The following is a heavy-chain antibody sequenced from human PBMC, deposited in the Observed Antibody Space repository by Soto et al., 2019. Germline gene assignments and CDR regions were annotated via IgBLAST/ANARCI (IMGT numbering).Heavy chain of an antibody. CDR1: GFTFSDYA. CDR2: MSGSGGSI. D-gene: IGHD6-13*01. CDR3: AKTFGSNWLLDY. Sequence: PGGSLRLSCAGSGFTFSDYAISWVRQAPGKGLEWVSAMSGSGGSIYYADSVKGRFTISRDNSKNTVYLQMSSLRGGDTAIYYCAKTFGSNWLLDYWGRGTLVTVSS. J-gene: IGHJ4*02. V-gene: IGHV3-23*01.